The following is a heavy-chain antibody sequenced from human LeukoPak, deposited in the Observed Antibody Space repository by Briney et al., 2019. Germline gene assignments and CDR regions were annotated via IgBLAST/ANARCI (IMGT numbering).Heavy chain of an antibody. J-gene: IGHJ2*01. Sequence: SETLSLTCTVSGGSISSYFWSWIRQPPGKGLEWIGYIYYSGSTNYNPSLKSRVTISLDTSKNQFSLKLSSVTAADTAVYYCAPMTTSRNWYFDLWGRGTLVTVFS. CDR1: GGSISSYF. V-gene: IGHV4-59*01. CDR3: APMTTSRNWYFDL. D-gene: IGHD2-2*01. CDR2: IYYSGST.